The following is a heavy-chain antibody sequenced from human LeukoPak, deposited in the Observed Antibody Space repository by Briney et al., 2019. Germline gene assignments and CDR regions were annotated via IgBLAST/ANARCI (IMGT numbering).Heavy chain of an antibody. J-gene: IGHJ4*02. D-gene: IGHD3-10*01. Sequence: ASVKVSCKASGYTFTTYAISWVRQAPGQGLEWMGWISTYNGNTNYAQKFQGRVTMTTDTPTSKAYMELRSLRSDDTAVYYCARVRIASYGSGSYSYFEYCGQGTVVTVSS. V-gene: IGHV1-18*01. CDR1: GYTFTTYA. CDR3: ARVRIASYGSGSYSYFEY. CDR2: ISTYNGNT.